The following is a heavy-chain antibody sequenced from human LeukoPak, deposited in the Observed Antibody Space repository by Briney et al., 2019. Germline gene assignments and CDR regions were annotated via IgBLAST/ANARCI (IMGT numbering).Heavy chain of an antibody. CDR2: IIPIFGTA. D-gene: IGHD2-8*01. Sequence: GASVKVSCKASGGTFSSYAISWVRQAPGQGLEWMGGIIPIFGTANYAQKFQGRVPITADESTSTAYMELSSLRSEDTAVYYCARAYTLGYCTNGVCFTFDPWGQGTLVTVSS. CDR3: ARAYTLGYCTNGVCFTFDP. CDR1: GGTFSSYA. V-gene: IGHV1-69*13. J-gene: IGHJ5*02.